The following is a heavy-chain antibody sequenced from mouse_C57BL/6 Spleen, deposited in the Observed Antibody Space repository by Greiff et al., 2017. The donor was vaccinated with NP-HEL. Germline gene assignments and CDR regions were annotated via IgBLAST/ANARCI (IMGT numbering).Heavy chain of an antibody. Sequence: EVKLQESGPGMVKPSQSLSLTCTVTGYSITSGYDWHWIRHFPGNKLEWMGYISYSGSTNYNPSLKSRISITHDTSKNHFFLKLNSVTTEDTATYYCARSTIFGDWFAYWGQGTLVTVSA. CDR2: ISYSGST. D-gene: IGHD2-1*01. CDR1: GYSITSGYD. J-gene: IGHJ3*01. CDR3: ARSTIFGDWFAY. V-gene: IGHV3-1*01.